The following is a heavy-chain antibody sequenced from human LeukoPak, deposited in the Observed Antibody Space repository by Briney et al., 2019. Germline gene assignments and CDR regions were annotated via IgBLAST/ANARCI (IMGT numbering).Heavy chain of an antibody. CDR3: ARGGDGYDY. J-gene: IGHJ4*02. D-gene: IGHD5-24*01. CDR1: GFTFRNYD. V-gene: IGHV3-13*04. Sequence: GGSLRFSCAASGFTFRNYDMHWVRQAKGEGLEWVSGISTTGDTFYSGSVKGRFTMSRENAKNSLYLQMNSLRAGDTAVYYCARGGDGYDYWGQGTLVTVSS. CDR2: ISTTGDT.